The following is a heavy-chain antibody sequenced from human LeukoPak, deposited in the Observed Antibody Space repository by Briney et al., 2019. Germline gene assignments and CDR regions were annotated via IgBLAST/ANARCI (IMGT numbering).Heavy chain of an antibody. J-gene: IGHJ4*02. V-gene: IGHV3-15*01. Sequence: GGSLRLSCAASGFTFTHAWMTWVRQAPGKGLEWVGRIKSKADGETTDYAAPVKGRFFMSRDDSKATLFLQMSYLETEDTAVYYCTTDLGITMIRGVIVSWGQGTLVTVSS. CDR1: GFTFTHAW. CDR3: TTDLGITMIRGVIVS. CDR2: IKSKADGETT. D-gene: IGHD3-10*01.